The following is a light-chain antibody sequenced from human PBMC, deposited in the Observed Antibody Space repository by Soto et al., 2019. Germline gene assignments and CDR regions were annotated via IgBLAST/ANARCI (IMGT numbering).Light chain of an antibody. J-gene: IGKJ1*01. V-gene: IGKV1-5*01. CDR2: DAS. Sequence: DIQMTQSPSTLSASVGDRVIITCRASQSISSWLAWYQQKPGKAPNLLIYDASSLESGVPSRFSGSGSGTEFTLTISSLQPDDFATYYCQQYQSSWTLGQGTKA. CDR3: QQYQSSWT. CDR1: QSISSW.